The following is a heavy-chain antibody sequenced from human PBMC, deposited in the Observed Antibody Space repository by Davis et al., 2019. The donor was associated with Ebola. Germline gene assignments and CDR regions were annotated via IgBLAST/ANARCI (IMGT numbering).Heavy chain of an antibody. D-gene: IGHD3-10*01. Sequence: HTGGSLRLSCAASGFTISTYWIHWVRQVPGKGLVWVSRINSDGTATNYADSVKGRFTISRDNAKNTVHLEMNGLRAEDTAVYYCARLPRINMVNYNFYGLDLWGGGTTVIVSS. CDR2: INSDGTAT. V-gene: IGHV3-74*01. CDR3: ARLPRINMVNYNFYGLDL. CDR1: GFTISTYW. J-gene: IGHJ6*04.